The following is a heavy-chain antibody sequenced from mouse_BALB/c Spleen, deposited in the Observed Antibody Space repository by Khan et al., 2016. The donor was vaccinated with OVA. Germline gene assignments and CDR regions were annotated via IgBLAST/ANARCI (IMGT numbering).Heavy chain of an antibody. CDR3: TRSGYGNPFAY. V-gene: IGHV1S81*02. Sequence: QVQLQQSGAELVKPGASVKLSCKASGYTFSSYYMYWVKQRPGQGLEWIGGINPNNGGPNFNEKFKTKATLTVDKSSSTAYMHLNSLTSEDSAVSYCTRSGYGNPFAYWGQGTLVTVSP. J-gene: IGHJ3*01. CDR2: INPNNGGP. CDR1: GYTFSSYY. D-gene: IGHD2-10*02.